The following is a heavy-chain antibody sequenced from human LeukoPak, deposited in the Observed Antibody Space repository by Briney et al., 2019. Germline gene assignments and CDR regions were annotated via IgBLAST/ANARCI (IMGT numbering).Heavy chain of an antibody. V-gene: IGHV4-39*01. CDR3: ARHRVVQVERRHFYLGLDV. CDR1: GASMKWSSDY. Sequence: PPETLSLTCTVSGASMKWSSDYSGWGRQPPGKGLEWVVSIFYIGTPYSNPPLRSRLTISVDTSENQFSLRLTAVAAADTAVYYCARHRVVQVERRHFYLGLDVWGHGTTVTVSS. CDR2: IFYIGTP. J-gene: IGHJ6*02. D-gene: IGHD1-1*01.